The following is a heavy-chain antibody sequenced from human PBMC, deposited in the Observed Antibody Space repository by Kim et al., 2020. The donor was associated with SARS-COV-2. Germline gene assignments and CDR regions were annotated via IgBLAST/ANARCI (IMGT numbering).Heavy chain of an antibody. D-gene: IGHD6-13*01. V-gene: IGHV3-48*02. CDR3: ARVDSSSWYEFDP. CDR1: GFTFSSYS. Sequence: GGSLRLSCAGYGFTFSSYSMNWVRQAPGKGLEWVSHISSSSTTIYYADSVKGRFIISRDNAKNSLYLEMNSLRDEDTAVYYCARVDSSSWYEFDPWGQGTLVTVSS. J-gene: IGHJ5*02. CDR2: ISSSSTTI.